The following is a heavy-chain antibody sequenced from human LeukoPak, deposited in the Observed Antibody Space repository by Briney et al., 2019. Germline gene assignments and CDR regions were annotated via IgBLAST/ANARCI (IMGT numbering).Heavy chain of an antibody. D-gene: IGHD1-26*01. CDR2: IFSSSLYI. CDR1: GFTFNTYS. Sequence: GGSLRLSCAASGFTFNTYSMNWVRQAPGKGLEWVASIFSSSLYINYADSVKGRFTISRDNAENSLFLQMNSLRAEDTAVYYCAGDSTYTGSFHDAFDIWGQGTMVIVSS. V-gene: IGHV3-21*01. J-gene: IGHJ3*02. CDR3: AGDSTYTGSFHDAFDI.